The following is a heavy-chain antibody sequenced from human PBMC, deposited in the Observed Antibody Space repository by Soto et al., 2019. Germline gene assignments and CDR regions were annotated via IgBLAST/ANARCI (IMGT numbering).Heavy chain of an antibody. J-gene: IGHJ6*02. CDR2: IIPVFGTA. V-gene: IGHV1-69*12. Sequence: QVQLVQSGAEVKKPGSSVKVSCKASGGTLSNYGISWVRQAPGQGLEWMGGIIPVFGTANYAQKFQGRVTITADESKTTVYMDVRRLRSDDTAVYYCARGDATKIVVTTYYGMDVWGQGTTVTVSS. D-gene: IGHD4-17*01. CDR1: GGTLSNYG. CDR3: ARGDATKIVVTTYYGMDV.